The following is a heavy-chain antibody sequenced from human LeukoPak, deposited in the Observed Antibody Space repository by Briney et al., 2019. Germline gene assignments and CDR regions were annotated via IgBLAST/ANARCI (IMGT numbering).Heavy chain of an antibody. J-gene: IGHJ4*02. CDR1: GYSFTSYW. CDR3: ARRSAAATSDY. V-gene: IGHV5-51*01. CDR2: IYPGDPDT. Sequence: GESLKISCKGSGYSFTSYWIGWVRQMPGKGLEWMGIIYPGDPDTRYSPSSQGQVTISADKSISTAYLQWSSLKASDTAMYYCARRSAAATSDYWGQGTLVTVSS. D-gene: IGHD6-13*01.